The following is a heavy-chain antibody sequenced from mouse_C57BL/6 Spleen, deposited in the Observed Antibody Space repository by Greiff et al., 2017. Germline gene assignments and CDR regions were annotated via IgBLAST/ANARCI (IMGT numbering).Heavy chain of an antibody. J-gene: IGHJ2*01. CDR1: GYTFTSYW. CDR3: AKGWLLDY. CDR2: IYPSDSET. D-gene: IGHD2-3*01. V-gene: IGHV1-61*01. Sequence: VKQSCKASGYTFTSYWMDWVKQRPGQGLEWIGNIYPSDSETHYNQKFKDKATLTVDKSSSTAYMQLSSLTSEDSAVYYCAKGWLLDYWGQGTTRTVSS.